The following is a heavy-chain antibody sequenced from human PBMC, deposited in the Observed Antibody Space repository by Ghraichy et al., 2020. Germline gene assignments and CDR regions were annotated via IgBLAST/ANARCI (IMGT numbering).Heavy chain of an antibody. J-gene: IGHJ4*02. V-gene: IGHV4-34*01. CDR3: ARGARSIVPGVLGWGSERASERAATPVPQPFDY. Sequence: SETLSLTCAVSGGSFSGYFWSWLRQSPEKGLEWIGHINRGGKSDYNPSLKSRVMISVDASNNQFSLNLNSVTAADTAVYYCARGARSIVPGVLGWGSERASERAATPVPQPFDYWGQGTLVTVSS. CDR2: INRGGKS. CDR1: GGSFSGYF. D-gene: IGHD3-10*01.